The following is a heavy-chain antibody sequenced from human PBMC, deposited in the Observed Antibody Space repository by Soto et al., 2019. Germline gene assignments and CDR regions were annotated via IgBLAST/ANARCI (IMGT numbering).Heavy chain of an antibody. CDR1: GYSFTSYW. CDR3: ARSLLLGYCSSTSCYTVHYGMDV. Sequence: PGESLKISCKGSGYSFTSYWIGWVRQMPGKGLEWMGIIYPGDSDTRYSPSFQGQVTISADKSISTAYLQWSSLKASDTAMYYCARSLLLGYCSSTSCYTVHYGMDVWGQGTTVTVSS. J-gene: IGHJ6*02. CDR2: IYPGDSDT. V-gene: IGHV5-51*01. D-gene: IGHD2-2*02.